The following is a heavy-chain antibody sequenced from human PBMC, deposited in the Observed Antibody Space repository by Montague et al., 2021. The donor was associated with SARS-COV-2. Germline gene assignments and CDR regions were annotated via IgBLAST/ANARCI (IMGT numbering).Heavy chain of an antibody. J-gene: IGHJ4*02. CDR2: INKGGYGT. D-gene: IGHD7-27*01. CDR1: GFTFSDYY. Sequence: SLRLSCAASGFTFSDYYMAWIRQAPEKGLEWIADINKGGYGTHYADSLGGRFTISRDNAKNSLYLQMNSLRDEDTAVYFCAREIYTGASYYYWGQGALVTVSS. CDR3: AREIYTGASYYY. V-gene: IGHV3-11*01.